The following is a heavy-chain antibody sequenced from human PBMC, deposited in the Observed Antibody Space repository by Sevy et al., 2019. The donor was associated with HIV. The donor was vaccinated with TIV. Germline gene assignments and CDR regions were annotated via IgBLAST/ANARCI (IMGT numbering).Heavy chain of an antibody. CDR3: ARAGYYGSGTRLYYFDY. CDR2: TYYRSKWYN. D-gene: IGHD3-10*01. V-gene: IGHV6-1*01. J-gene: IGHJ4*02. CDR1: GDSVSSNSAA. Sequence: SQTLSLTCAISGDSVSSNSAAWNWIRQSPSRGLEWLGRTYYRSKWYNDYAVSVKSRITINPDTSKNQFSLRLNSVTPGDTAVYYCARAGYYGSGTRLYYFDYWGQGTLVTVSS.